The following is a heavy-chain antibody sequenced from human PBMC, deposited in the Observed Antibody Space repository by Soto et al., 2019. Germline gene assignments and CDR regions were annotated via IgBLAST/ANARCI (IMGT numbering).Heavy chain of an antibody. V-gene: IGHV3-23*01. CDR1: GFTFSSYA. CDR2: ISGSGGST. D-gene: IGHD3-16*01. CDR3: ANGWWGDLLFDY. J-gene: IGHJ4*02. Sequence: EVQLLESGGGLVQPGGSLRLSCAASGFTFSSYAMNWVRQAPGKGLEWVSAISGSGGSTYYADSVKGRFTISRDNSKHTLYLQMNSLRAEDTALYYCANGWWGDLLFDYWGQGTLVTVSS.